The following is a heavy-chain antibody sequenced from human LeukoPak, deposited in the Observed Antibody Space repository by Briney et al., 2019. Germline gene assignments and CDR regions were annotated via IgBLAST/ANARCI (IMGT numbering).Heavy chain of an antibody. D-gene: IGHD3-10*01. V-gene: IGHV4-59*01. CDR1: GGSISSYY. Sequence: SETLSLTCTVSGGSISSYYWSWIPQPPGKGLEWIGYIYYSGSTNYNPSLQSRVTISVDTSKNQFSLKLSSVTAADTAVYYCVVGGTYGSGSYYYYCGMDVWGKGTTVTVSS. J-gene: IGHJ6*04. CDR3: VVGGTYGSGSYYYYCGMDV. CDR2: IYYSGST.